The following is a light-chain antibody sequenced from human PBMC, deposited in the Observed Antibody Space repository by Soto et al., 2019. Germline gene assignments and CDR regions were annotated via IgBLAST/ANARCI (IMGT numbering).Light chain of an antibody. Sequence: IVLTQSPGTLSLSPGERATLSCRASQNININLAWYQQRPGQAPRVLIYGASSRASGIPDRFSGSGSGTDFTLTINRLEPDDFAFYYCQQYKDWPPLTFGGGTRVEIK. CDR1: QNININ. CDR2: GAS. CDR3: QQYKDWPPLT. J-gene: IGKJ4*01. V-gene: IGKV3-20*01.